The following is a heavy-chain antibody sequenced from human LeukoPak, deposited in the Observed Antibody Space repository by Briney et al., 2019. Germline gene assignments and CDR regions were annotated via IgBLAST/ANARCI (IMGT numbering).Heavy chain of an antibody. CDR3: AGHLGGYGRVDY. Sequence: PSETLSLTCAVYGGSFSGYYWSWIRQPPGKGLEWIGEINHSGSTNYNPSLKSRVTISVDTSKNQFSLKLSSVTAADTAVYYCAGHLGGYGRVDYWGQGTLVTVSS. CDR2: INHSGST. V-gene: IGHV4-34*01. J-gene: IGHJ4*02. D-gene: IGHD5-12*01. CDR1: GGSFSGYY.